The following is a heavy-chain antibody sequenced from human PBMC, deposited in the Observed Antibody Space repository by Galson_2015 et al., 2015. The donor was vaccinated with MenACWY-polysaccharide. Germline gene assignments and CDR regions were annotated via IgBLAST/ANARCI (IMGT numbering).Heavy chain of an antibody. CDR3: ARDSHYYGSGSHGWFDP. CDR2: IYDSGKT. CDR1: GGSTSRGSHY. Sequence: ETLSLTCTVSGGSTSRGSHYWGWIRQPPGKGLEWIGSIYDSGKTYYNPSLKSRGTISVETYRNQFSLKLSSVTAADTAVYWCARDSHYYGSGSHGWFDPWGQGTLVSVSS. D-gene: IGHD3-10*01. J-gene: IGHJ5*02. V-gene: IGHV4-39*07.